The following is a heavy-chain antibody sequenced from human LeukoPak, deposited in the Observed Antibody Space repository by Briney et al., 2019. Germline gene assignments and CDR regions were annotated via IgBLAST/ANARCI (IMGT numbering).Heavy chain of an antibody. CDR2: IYYSGST. D-gene: IGHD3-10*01. CDR1: GGSISSSSYY. J-gene: IGHJ5*02. CDR3: AKAGSPRRGNWFDP. Sequence: SETLSLTCTVSGGSISSSSYYWGWLRQPPGKGLEWIGSIYYSGSTYYNPSLKSRVTISVDTSKNQFSLKLSSVTAADPAVYYRAKAGSPRRGNWFDPWGQGTLVTVSS. V-gene: IGHV4-39*01.